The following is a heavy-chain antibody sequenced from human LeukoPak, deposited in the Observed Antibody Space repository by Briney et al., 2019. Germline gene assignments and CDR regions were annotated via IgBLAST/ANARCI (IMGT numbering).Heavy chain of an antibody. CDR1: GGSISSSTYY. V-gene: IGHV4-39*01. Sequence: SETLSLTCTVSGGSISSSTYYWAWIRQPLGKGLEWIATIYHSGSTYYKPSLRSGVTISVDTSRNQFSLKLSSVTVADTAVYYCARLGGYYDPPGYWGQGTLVTVSS. CDR2: IYHSGST. CDR3: ARLGGYYDPPGY. D-gene: IGHD3-22*01. J-gene: IGHJ4*02.